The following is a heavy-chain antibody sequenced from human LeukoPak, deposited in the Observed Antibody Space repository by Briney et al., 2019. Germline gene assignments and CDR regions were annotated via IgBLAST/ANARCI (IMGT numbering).Heavy chain of an antibody. CDR1: GFIFSSYA. Sequence: GGSLRLSCAASGFIFSSYAMSWVRQAPGKGLEWVSAISGSGGSTYYADSVKGRFTISRDNSKNTLYLQMNSLRAEDTAVYYCAKGLYYYDSSGYYYVWYFDCWGQGTLVTVSS. V-gene: IGHV3-23*01. CDR3: AKGLYYYDSSGYYYVWYFDC. CDR2: ISGSGGST. D-gene: IGHD3-22*01. J-gene: IGHJ4*02.